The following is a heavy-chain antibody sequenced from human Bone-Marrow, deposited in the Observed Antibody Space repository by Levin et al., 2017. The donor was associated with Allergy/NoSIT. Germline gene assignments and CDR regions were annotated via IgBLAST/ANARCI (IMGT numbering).Heavy chain of an antibody. CDR1: GDSIRSYRHY. CDR2: IYYTGSV. D-gene: IGHD5-18*01. CDR3: GSLDDTAFDY. V-gene: IGHV4-39*01. Sequence: SETLSLTCSVSGDSIRSYRHYWGWVRQPPGKGLEWIGNIYYTGSVSSNPSLKSRVTISVDTSKNQFSLRLSTVTAADTAVYYCGSLDDTAFDYWGQGTLVTVSS. J-gene: IGHJ4*02.